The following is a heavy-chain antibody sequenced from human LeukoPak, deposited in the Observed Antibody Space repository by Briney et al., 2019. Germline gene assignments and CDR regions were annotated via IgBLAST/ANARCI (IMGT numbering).Heavy chain of an antibody. CDR2: IYHSGST. J-gene: IGHJ4*02. CDR1: GYSISSGYY. V-gene: IGHV4-38-2*02. D-gene: IGHD3-16*01. Sequence: SETLSLTCTVSGYSISSGYYWGWTRQPPGKGLEWIGSIYHSGSTYYNPSLKSRVTISVDTSKNQFSLKLSSVTAADTAVYYCARNITFGGVTYFDYWGQGTLVTVSS. CDR3: ARNITFGGVTYFDY.